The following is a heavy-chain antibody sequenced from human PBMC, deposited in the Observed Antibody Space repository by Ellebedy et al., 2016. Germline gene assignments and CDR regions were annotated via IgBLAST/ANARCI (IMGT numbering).Heavy chain of an antibody. D-gene: IGHD3-22*01. CDR3: ARHGTYYYDKSGYPTYFDY. J-gene: IGHJ4*02. V-gene: IGHV4-59*08. CDR1: GGSISNYY. Sequence: GSLRLSCTVSGGSISNYYWSRIRQPPGKGLEWNGYIYYTGSTTYSPSLKSRVTLALDTSKNQFSLRLSSVTAADTAVYYCARHGTYYYDKSGYPTYFDYWGQGTLVTVSS. CDR2: IYYTGST.